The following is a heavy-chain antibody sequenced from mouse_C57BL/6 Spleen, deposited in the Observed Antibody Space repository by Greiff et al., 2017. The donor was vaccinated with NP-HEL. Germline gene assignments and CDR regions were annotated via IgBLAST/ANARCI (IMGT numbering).Heavy chain of an antibody. D-gene: IGHD1-1*01. CDR2: ISGGGGNT. CDR1: GFTFSSYT. J-gene: IGHJ3*01. V-gene: IGHV5-9*01. CDR3: ARRNGSSSWFAY. Sequence: DVQLVESGGDLVKPGGSLKLSCAASGFTFSSYTMSWVRQTPEKRLEWVATISGGGGNTYYPDSVKGRFTISRDNAKNTLYLQMSSLRSEDTALYYCARRNGSSSWFAYWGQGTLVTVSA.